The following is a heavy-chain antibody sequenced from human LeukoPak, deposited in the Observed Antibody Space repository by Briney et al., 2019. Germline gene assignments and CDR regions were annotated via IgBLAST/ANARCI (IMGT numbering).Heavy chain of an antibody. CDR1: GGSISSYY. V-gene: IGHV4-59*01. D-gene: IGHD1-26*01. CDR2: IYYSGST. CDR3: ARIGGSSDFFDY. J-gene: IGHJ4*02. Sequence: SETLSLTCTVSGGSISSYYWSCIRQPPGKGLEWIGYIYYSGSTNYNPSLKSRVTISVDTSKNQVSLKLSSVTAADTAVYYCARIGGSSDFFDYWGQGTLVTVSS.